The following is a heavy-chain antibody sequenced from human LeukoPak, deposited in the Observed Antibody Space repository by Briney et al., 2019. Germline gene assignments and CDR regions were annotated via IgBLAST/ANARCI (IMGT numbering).Heavy chain of an antibody. CDR3: ARGEYSSSPWDYYYGMDV. CDR1: GYRFTSYW. V-gene: IGHV5-51*01. Sequence: GESLKISCKGSGYRFTSYWIGWVRRMPGKGLEWMGIIYPGDSDTRYSPSFQGQVTISADKSISTAYLQWSSLKASDTAMYYCARGEYSSSPWDYYYGMDVWGQGTTVTVSS. J-gene: IGHJ6*02. CDR2: IYPGDSDT. D-gene: IGHD6-6*01.